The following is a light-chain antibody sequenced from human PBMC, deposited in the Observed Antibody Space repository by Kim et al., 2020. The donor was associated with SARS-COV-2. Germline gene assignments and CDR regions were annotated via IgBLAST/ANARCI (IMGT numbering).Light chain of an antibody. CDR2: DVS. CDR3: SSYTSSSLVV. Sequence: GQWITNSRPGTRSDVGGYNFVSWYQQDPGKAHKLMIYDVSKRPSGVSNRFSGSKSGNTATLTISGIQAEDEADYDCSSYTSSSLVVFGGGTQLTVL. V-gene: IGLV2-14*04. CDR1: RSDVGGYNF. J-gene: IGLJ3*02.